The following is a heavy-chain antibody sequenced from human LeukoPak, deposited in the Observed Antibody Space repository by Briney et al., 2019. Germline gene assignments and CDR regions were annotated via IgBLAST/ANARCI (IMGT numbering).Heavy chain of an antibody. CDR2: FDPEDGET. J-gene: IGHJ4*02. CDR3: ATTVLRYFDWLLPFDY. V-gene: IGHV1-24*01. D-gene: IGHD3-9*01. CDR1: GYTLTEFS. Sequence: ASVKVSCKVSGYTLTEFSMHCVRHAPGKRLEWIVGFDPEDGETIYAQRFQGRVTMTEDTSTDTAYMELSSLRSEDTAVYYCATTVLRYFDWLLPFDYWGQGTLVTVSS.